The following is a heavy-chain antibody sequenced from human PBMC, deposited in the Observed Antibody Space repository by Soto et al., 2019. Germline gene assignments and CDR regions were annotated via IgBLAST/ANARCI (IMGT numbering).Heavy chain of an antibody. CDR1: GYSFTSYW. CDR3: ARHGGGTGWNYYGAPFDY. Sequence: PGESLKISCQGSGYSFTSYWIGWVRQMPGKGLEWMGIIYPGDSDTRYSPSFQGQVTISADKSISTAYLQWSSLKASDTAMYYCARHGGGTGWNYYGAPFDYWGQGTLVTVSS. CDR2: IYPGDSDT. D-gene: IGHD1-7*01. J-gene: IGHJ4*02. V-gene: IGHV5-51*01.